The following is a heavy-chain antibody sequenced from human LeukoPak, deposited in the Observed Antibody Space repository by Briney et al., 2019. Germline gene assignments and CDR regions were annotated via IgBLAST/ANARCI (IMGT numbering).Heavy chain of an antibody. V-gene: IGHV4-39*01. CDR1: GGSLRSSSHY. D-gene: IGHD6-6*01. J-gene: IGHJ4*02. CDR3: ARTRLAATGEEFAL. CDR2: IYYTGSP. Sequence: SETLSLTCAVSGGSLRSSSHYWAWIRQPPGKGLEWIGSIYYTGSPYYNPSLKSRVTISVDTSKNQFSLTLTSVTAADTSLYFCARTRLAATGEEFALWGQGTLVTVSS.